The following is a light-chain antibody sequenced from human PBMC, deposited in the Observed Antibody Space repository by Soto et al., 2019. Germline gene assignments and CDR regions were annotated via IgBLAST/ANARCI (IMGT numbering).Light chain of an antibody. CDR1: RSNIGRNY. CDR3: AAGDDTLNGQV. J-gene: IGLJ3*02. Sequence: QSVLTQPPSASGTPGQRVSISCSGSRSNIGRNYVYWYQQLPGTAPKLLIQRNNERPSGVPDRFSGSKSGTSVSLAISGLRSEDEATYYCAAGDDTLNGQVFGGGTKVTVL. V-gene: IGLV1-47*01. CDR2: RNN.